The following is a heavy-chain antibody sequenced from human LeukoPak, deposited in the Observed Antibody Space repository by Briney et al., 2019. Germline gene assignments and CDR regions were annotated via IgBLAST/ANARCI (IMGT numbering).Heavy chain of an antibody. CDR3: WTTVTRDYYYGMDV. D-gene: IGHD4-4*01. CDR2: IKQDGSEK. CDR1: GFTFSSYW. V-gene: IGHV3-7*01. J-gene: IGHJ6*02. Sequence: GGSLRLSCAASGFTFSSYWMSWVRQAPGKGLEWVANIKQDGSEKYYVDSVKGRFTISRDNAKNSLYLQMNSLRAEDTAVYYCWTTVTRDYYYGMDVWGQGTMVTVSS.